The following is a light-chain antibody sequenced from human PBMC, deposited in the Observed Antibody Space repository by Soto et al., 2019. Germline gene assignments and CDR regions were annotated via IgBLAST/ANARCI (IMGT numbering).Light chain of an antibody. V-gene: IGKV1-5*03. CDR2: KAS. Sequence: DIQMTQSPSTLSESVVDRVTITCRASQSISSWLAWYQQKPGKAPKLLIYKASSLESGVPSRFSGSGSGTEFTLTISSLQPDDFATYYCQPYNSDPTFGPGTRLEIK. CDR1: QSISSW. CDR3: QPYNSDPT. J-gene: IGKJ5*01.